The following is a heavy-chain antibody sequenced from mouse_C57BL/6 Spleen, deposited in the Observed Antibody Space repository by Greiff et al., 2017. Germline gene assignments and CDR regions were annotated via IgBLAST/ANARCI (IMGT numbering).Heavy chain of an antibody. CDR3: ARAPITTVVPPYAMDY. CDR1: GYTFTSYW. V-gene: IGHV1-69*01. J-gene: IGHJ4*01. D-gene: IGHD1-1*01. CDR2: IDPSDSYT. Sequence: VQLQQPGAELVMPGASVKLSCKASGYTFTSYWMHWVKQRPGQGLEWIGEIDPSDSYTNYNQKFKGKSTLTVDKSSSTAYMQLSSLTSEDSAVXYCARAPITTVVPPYAMDYWGQGTSVTVSS.